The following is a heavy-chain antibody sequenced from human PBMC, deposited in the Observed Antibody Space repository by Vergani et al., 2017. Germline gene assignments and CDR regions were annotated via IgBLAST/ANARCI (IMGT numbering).Heavy chain of an antibody. CDR3: ARAAGAAGYDY. CDR1: GGSISSYY. CDR2: INHSGST. D-gene: IGHD6-13*01. J-gene: IGHJ4*02. Sequence: QVQLQESGPGLVKPSETLSLTCTVSGGSISSYYWSWIRQPPGKGLEWIGEINHSGSTNYNPSLKSRVTISVDTSKNQFSLKLSSVTAADTAVYYCARAAGAAGYDYWGQGTLVTVSS. V-gene: IGHV4-34*01.